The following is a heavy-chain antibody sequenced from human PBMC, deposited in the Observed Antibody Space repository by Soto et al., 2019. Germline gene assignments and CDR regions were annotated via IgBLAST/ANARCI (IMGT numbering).Heavy chain of an antibody. D-gene: IGHD2-2*01. J-gene: IGHJ5*02. Sequence: PSETLSLTCTVSGGSISSSTYYWGWIRQPPGKGPEWIGTIYYSGSTHYNPSLKSRVTISVDTSKNQFSLKLSSVTAADTAVYYCARHPVIITAATNHWFDPWGQGTLVTVSS. CDR1: GGSISSSTYY. CDR2: IYYSGST. V-gene: IGHV4-39*01. CDR3: ARHPVIITAATNHWFDP.